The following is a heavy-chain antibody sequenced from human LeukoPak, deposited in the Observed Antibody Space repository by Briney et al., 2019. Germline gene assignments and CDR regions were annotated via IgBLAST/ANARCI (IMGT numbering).Heavy chain of an antibody. D-gene: IGHD5-24*01. Sequence: GGSLRLSCAASGFTFSSYSMNWVRQAPGKGLEWVSSIRSSSSYIYYADSVKGRFTISRDNSKNTLSLQMNSLRVEDTAMYFCAKDIQLSTWGLGTMVTVSS. CDR2: IRSSSSYI. J-gene: IGHJ3*01. CDR3: AKDIQLST. CDR1: GFTFSSYS. V-gene: IGHV3-21*04.